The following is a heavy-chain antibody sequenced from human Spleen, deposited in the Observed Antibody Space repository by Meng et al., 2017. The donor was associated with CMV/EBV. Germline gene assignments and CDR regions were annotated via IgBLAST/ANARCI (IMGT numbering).Heavy chain of an antibody. V-gene: IGHV3-72*01. D-gene: IGHD6-13*01. CDR3: AIDGGGYCSS. CDR2: IRDKANNYMT. CDR1: GVTFKNYS. Sequence: CAASGVTFKNYSIHWVRQAPGKGLEWVGRIRDKANNYMTEYAASVKGKFTISRDDSKNSVYLQMNSLQTEDTAVYFCAIDGGGYCSSWGQGTLVTVSS. J-gene: IGHJ4*02.